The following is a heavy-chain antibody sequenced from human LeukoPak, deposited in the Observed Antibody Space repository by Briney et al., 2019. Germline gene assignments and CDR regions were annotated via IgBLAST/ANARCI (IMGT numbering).Heavy chain of an antibody. V-gene: IGHV4-59*01. J-gene: IGHJ4*02. Sequence: PSETLSLTCTVSGGSISSYYWSWIRQPPGKGLKWIGYIYNSGSTNYNPSLKSRVTISVDTSKNKFSLKLSSVTAADTAVYYCARGGYSYGYDDDFDYWGQGTLVTVSS. CDR3: ARGGYSYGYDDDFDY. D-gene: IGHD5-18*01. CDR2: IYNSGST. CDR1: GGSISSYY.